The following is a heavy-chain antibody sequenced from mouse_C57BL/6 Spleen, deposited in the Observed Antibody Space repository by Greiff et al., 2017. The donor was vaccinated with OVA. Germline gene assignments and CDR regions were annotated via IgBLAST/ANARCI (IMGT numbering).Heavy chain of an antibody. CDR1: GYTFTSYW. J-gene: IGHJ1*03. CDR3: ARDYGKGWYFDV. V-gene: IGHV1-50*01. CDR2: IDPSDSYT. D-gene: IGHD2-1*01. Sequence: QVQLQQPGAELVKPGASVKLSCKASGYTFTSYWMQWVKQRPGQGLEWIGEIDPSDSYTNYNQKFKGKATLTVDTSSSTAYMQLSSLTSEDSAVYYCARDYGKGWYFDVWGTGTTVTVSS.